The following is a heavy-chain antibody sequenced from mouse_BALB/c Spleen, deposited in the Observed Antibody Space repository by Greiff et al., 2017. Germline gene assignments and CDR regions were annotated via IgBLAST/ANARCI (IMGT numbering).Heavy chain of an antibody. J-gene: IGHJ4*01. CDR2: ISYSGST. CDR3: ARSSGGKGAMDY. D-gene: IGHD3-2*02. CDR1: GDSITSGY. Sequence: EVKLVESGPSLVKPSQTLSLTCSVTGDSITSGYWNWIRKFPGNKLEYMGYISYSGSTYYNPSLKSRISITRDTSKNQYYLQLNSVTTEDTATYYCARSSGGKGAMDYWGQGTSVTVSS. V-gene: IGHV3-8*02.